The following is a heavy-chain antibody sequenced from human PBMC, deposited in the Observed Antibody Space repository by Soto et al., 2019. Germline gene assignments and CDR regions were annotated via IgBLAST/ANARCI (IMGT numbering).Heavy chain of an antibody. J-gene: IGHJ6*02. V-gene: IGHV3-30-3*01. D-gene: IGHD3-10*01. Sequence: WGSLRLSCAASGFTFSSYAMHWVRQAPGKGLEWVAVISYDGSNKYYADSVKGRFTISRDNSKNTLYLQMNSLRAEDTAVYSCASWGGSGSYSPYSSYGMDVWGQGTTVTVSS. CDR3: ASWGGSGSYSPYSSYGMDV. CDR1: GFTFSSYA. CDR2: ISYDGSNK.